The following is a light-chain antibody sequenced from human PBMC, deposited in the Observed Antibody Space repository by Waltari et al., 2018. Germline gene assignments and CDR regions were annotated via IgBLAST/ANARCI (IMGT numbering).Light chain of an antibody. J-gene: IGLJ2*01. V-gene: IGLV2-18*02. CDR1: SSDAGTSNR. CDR3: SSYTPSATLL. Sequence: QSALTQPPSVSGSPGQSVTISCRGTSSDAGTSNRVSGYQQPPGTAPTLLIFEVSSRPSGVPDRFSGSKSGSTASLTISGLQAEDEGDYYCSSYTPSATLLFGGGTKLTVL. CDR2: EVS.